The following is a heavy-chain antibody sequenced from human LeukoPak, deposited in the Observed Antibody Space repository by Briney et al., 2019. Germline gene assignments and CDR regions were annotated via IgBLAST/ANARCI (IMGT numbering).Heavy chain of an antibody. D-gene: IGHD2-15*01. Sequence: PGGSLRLSCAASGCTFSSYTMNWVRQAPGKGLEWVSSISSSSSYIYYADSVKGRLTISRDNAKNSLYLQMNSLRAEDTAVYYCARDPTPRYCSGGSCYTHYGMDVWGQGTTVTVSS. V-gene: IGHV3-21*01. CDR2: ISSSSSYI. J-gene: IGHJ6*02. CDR1: GCTFSSYT. CDR3: ARDPTPRYCSGGSCYTHYGMDV.